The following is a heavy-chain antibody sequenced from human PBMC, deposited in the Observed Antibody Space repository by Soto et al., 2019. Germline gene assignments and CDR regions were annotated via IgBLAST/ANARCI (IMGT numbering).Heavy chain of an antibody. J-gene: IGHJ5*02. D-gene: IGHD4-17*01. CDR3: ARRGPGGDYAGWVRWFDP. CDR2: IYYSGST. CDR1: GGSISSSSYY. Sequence: QLQLQESGPGLVKPSETLSLTCTVSGGSISSSSYYWGWIRPPPGKGVEWVGSIYYSGSTYYNPSLKSRVTISVDTSKNQFSLKLSSVTAADTAVYYCARRGPGGDYAGWVRWFDPWGQGTLVTVSS. V-gene: IGHV4-39*01.